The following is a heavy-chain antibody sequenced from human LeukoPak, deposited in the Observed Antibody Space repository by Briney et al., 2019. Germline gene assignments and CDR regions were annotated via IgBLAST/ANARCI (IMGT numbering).Heavy chain of an antibody. J-gene: IGHJ4*02. V-gene: IGHV4-34*01. CDR3: ATRRSRYSSDY. CDR2: INHSGST. D-gene: IGHD6-13*01. Sequence: HSETLSLTCTVSGYSISTGYYWSWIRQPPGKGLEWIGEINHSGSTNYNPSLKSRVTISVDTSKNQFSLKLSSVTAADTAVYYCATRRSRYSSDYWGQGTLVTVSS. CDR1: GYSISTGYY.